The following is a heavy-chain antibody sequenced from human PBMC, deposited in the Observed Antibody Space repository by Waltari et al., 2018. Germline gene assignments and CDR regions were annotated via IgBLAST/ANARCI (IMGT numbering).Heavy chain of an antibody. V-gene: IGHV4-59*11. CDR2: MYFSGTK. J-gene: IGHJ3*02. CDR3: ARLPRGSVIIGAFDI. D-gene: IGHD3-22*01. Sequence: VQLQESGPGLVKPSETLSLRCNVSGDSIRSHFWSWIRQAPGTGLEWIGHMYFSGTKDYNPSLKSGVAISIDTSKNHFSLNLRSVTAADTAIYYCARLPRGSVIIGAFDIWGQGTQVTVSS. CDR1: GDSIRSHF.